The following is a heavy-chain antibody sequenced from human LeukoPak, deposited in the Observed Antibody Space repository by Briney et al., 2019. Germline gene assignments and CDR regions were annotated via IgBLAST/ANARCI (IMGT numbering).Heavy chain of an antibody. Sequence: SETLSLTCTVSGGSISSYYWSWIRQPPGEGLEWIGYIYYSGSTNYNPSLKSRVTISVDTSKNQFSLKLSSVTAADTAVYYCARQNTVTTSANYFDYWDQGTLVTVSS. D-gene: IGHD4-17*01. J-gene: IGHJ4*02. V-gene: IGHV4-59*08. CDR2: IYYSGST. CDR1: GGSISSYY. CDR3: ARQNTVTTSANYFDY.